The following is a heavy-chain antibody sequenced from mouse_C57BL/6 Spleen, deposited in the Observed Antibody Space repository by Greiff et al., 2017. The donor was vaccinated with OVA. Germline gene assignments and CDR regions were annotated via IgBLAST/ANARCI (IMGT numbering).Heavy chain of an antibody. J-gene: IGHJ4*01. CDR1: GFTFSDYY. CDR2: INYDGSSP. D-gene: IGHD1-1*01. Sequence: DVQLVESEGGLVQPGSSMKLSCTASGFTFSDYYMAWVRQVPEKGLEWVANINYDGSSPYYLDSLKSRFIISRDNAKNILYLQMSSLKSEDTATYYCARDRGTTVVAGAMDDWGQGTSVTVSS. V-gene: IGHV5-16*01. CDR3: ARDRGTTVVAGAMDD.